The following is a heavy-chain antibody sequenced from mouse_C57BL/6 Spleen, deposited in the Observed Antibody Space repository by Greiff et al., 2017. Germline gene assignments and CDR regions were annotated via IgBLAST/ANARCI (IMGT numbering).Heavy chain of an antibody. V-gene: IGHV1-74*01. J-gene: IGHJ3*01. Sequence: QVHVKQSGAELVKPGASVKVSCKASDYTFTSYWMHWVKQRPGQGLEWIGRIHPSDSDTNYNQKFKGKATLTVDKSSSTAYMQLSSLTSEDSAVYYCAIRYDYGKGFAYWGQGTLVTVSA. CDR1: DYTFTSYW. CDR3: AIRYDYGKGFAY. CDR2: IHPSDSDT. D-gene: IGHD2-4*01.